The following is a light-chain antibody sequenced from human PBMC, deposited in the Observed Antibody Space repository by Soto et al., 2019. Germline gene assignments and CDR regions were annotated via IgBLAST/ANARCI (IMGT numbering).Light chain of an antibody. Sequence: QSVLTQPPSVSAAPGQKVTISCSGSSSNIGNNYVSWYQQLPGTAPKLLIYDNNKRPSEIPDRFSGSKSGTSATLGITGLQSGDEADYYCGTWDSSLRGVVFGGGTKLTVL. V-gene: IGLV1-51*01. CDR2: DNN. CDR3: GTWDSSLRGVV. J-gene: IGLJ2*01. CDR1: SSNIGNNY.